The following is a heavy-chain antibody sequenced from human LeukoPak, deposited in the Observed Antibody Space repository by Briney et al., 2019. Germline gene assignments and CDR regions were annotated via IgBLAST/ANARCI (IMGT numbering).Heavy chain of an antibody. V-gene: IGHV3-48*03. J-gene: IGHJ4*02. D-gene: IGHD3-22*01. CDR1: GFTLSSFE. Sequence: GGSLRLSCVASGFTLSSFEMNWVRQAPGKGLEWISHISHTFDIKYADSVKGRFTISRDNAKNSQYLQMTSLRAEDTAVYYCARSSGSYRPFDSWGQGTPVTVSS. CDR2: ISHTFDI. CDR3: ARSSGSYRPFDS.